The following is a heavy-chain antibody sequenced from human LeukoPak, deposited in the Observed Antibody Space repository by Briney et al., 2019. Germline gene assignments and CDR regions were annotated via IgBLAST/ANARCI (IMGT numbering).Heavy chain of an antibody. CDR2: IHTNSGGT. Sequence: ASVKVSCKASGYTFTSYGISWVRQAPGQGLEWLGWIHTNSGGTNSAQNFQGRVTMTRDPDITTAYMELSSLRSDDTAMYYCARVADGDSGADYWGQGTLVTVSS. V-gene: IGHV1-2*02. D-gene: IGHD4-17*01. CDR3: ARVADGDSGADY. J-gene: IGHJ4*02. CDR1: GYTFTSYG.